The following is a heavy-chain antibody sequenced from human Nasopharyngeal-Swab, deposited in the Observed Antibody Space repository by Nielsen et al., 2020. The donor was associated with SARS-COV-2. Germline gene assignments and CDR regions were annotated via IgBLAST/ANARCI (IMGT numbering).Heavy chain of an antibody. CDR2: VKQDGSAI. J-gene: IGHJ4*02. Sequence: GGSLRLSCVASGVIFSKYWMNWVRLAPVNRLEWVATVKQDGSAIYHVDSLKGRFTISRDNAKNSLYLQMNSLRADDTAVYYCARENWGKLDYWGQGALVTVSS. V-gene: IGHV3-7*04. CDR1: GVIFSKYW. D-gene: IGHD7-27*01. CDR3: ARENWGKLDY.